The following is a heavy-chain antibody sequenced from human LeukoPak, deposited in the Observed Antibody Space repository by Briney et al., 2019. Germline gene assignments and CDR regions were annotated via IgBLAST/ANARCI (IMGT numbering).Heavy chain of an antibody. D-gene: IGHD2-2*01. CDR3: ARVPAKRYCSSTSCYSGWFDP. V-gene: IGHV1-8*01. Sequence: GASVKVSCKASGYTFTSYDINWVRQATGQGLEWMGWMNPNSGNTGYAQKCQGRVTMTRNTSISTAYMELSSLRSEDTAVYYCARVPAKRYCSSTSCYSGWFDPWGQGTLVTVSS. CDR1: GYTFTSYD. CDR2: MNPNSGNT. J-gene: IGHJ5*02.